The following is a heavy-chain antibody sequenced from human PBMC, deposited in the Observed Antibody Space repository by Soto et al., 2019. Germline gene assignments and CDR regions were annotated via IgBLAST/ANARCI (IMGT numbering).Heavy chain of an antibody. CDR1: GYTLTSYG. J-gene: IGHJ6*02. Sequence: GASGKVSCKASGYTLTSYGISWVRQAPGQGLEWMGWISAYNGNTKYAQKLQGRVTMTTDTYTSTAYMELRSLRSDDTAVYYCARMGLTTIAQYYYYYYGMDVWGQGTTVTVSS. CDR2: ISAYNGNT. D-gene: IGHD4-4*01. V-gene: IGHV1-18*04. CDR3: ARMGLTTIAQYYYYYYGMDV.